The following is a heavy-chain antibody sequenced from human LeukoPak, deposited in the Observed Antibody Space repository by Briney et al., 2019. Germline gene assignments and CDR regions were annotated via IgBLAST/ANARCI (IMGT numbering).Heavy chain of an antibody. J-gene: IGHJ6*02. CDR1: GGSFSGYY. V-gene: IGHV4-34*01. CDR2: INHSGST. D-gene: IGHD3-22*01. Sequence: SETLSLTCAVYGGSFSGYYWSWIRQSPGKGLEWIGEINHSGSTNYNPSLKSRVTISVDTSKNQFSLKLSSVTAADTAVYYCARQDAPYDSSINYYYYGMDVWGQGTTVTVSS. CDR3: ARQDAPYDSSINYYYYGMDV.